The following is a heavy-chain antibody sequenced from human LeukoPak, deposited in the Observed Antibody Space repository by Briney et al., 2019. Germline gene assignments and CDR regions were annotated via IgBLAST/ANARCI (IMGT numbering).Heavy chain of an antibody. CDR1: GFTFRTYA. J-gene: IGHJ4*02. V-gene: IGHV3-23*01. CDR3: GKFEAVGGWFGAPPRF. Sequence: PGGSLRLSCVGSGFTFRTYAMSWVRQAPGKGLEWVSAISGSGGTTFHADSVKGRFTISRDNSNNRLYLQMNSLRVEDTALYHCGKFEAVGGWFGAPPRFWSQGTLVTVSS. D-gene: IGHD3-10*01. CDR2: ISGSGGTT.